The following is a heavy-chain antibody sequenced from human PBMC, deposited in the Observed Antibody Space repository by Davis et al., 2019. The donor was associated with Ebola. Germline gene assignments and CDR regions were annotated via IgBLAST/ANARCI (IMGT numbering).Heavy chain of an antibody. D-gene: IGHD6-13*01. J-gene: IGHJ6*02. CDR2: ISYDGSNK. CDR3: ASAVRTSSWAYYYYYGMDV. CDR1: GFTFSSYA. Sequence: GGSLRLSCAASGFTFSSYAMHWVRQAPGKGLEWVAVISYDGSNKYYADSVKGRFTISSDNSKNTLYLQMNSLRAEDTAVYYCASAVRTSSWAYYYYYGMDVWGQGTTVTVSS. V-gene: IGHV3-30-3*01.